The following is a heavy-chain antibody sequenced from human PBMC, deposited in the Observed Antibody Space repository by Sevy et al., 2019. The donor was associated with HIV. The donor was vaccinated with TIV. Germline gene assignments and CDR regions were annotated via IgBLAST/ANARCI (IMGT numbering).Heavy chain of an antibody. D-gene: IGHD3-22*01. CDR3: ATRYYYDSSGYRRDAFDI. V-gene: IGHV3-48*01. CDR2: ISSSSSTI. CDR1: GFTFSSYS. Sequence: GESLKISCAASGFTFSSYSMNWVRQAPGKGLEGGSYISSSSSTIYYAESVKGRFTISGDNAKNSLYLQMNSLRAEDTAVYYCATRYYYDSSGYRRDAFDIWGQGTMVTVSS. J-gene: IGHJ3*02.